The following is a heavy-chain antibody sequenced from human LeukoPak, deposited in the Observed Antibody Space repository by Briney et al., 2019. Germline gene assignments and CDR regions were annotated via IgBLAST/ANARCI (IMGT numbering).Heavy chain of an antibody. CDR2: IKQDGIEK. J-gene: IGHJ4*02. CDR1: GFNFSSYW. D-gene: IGHD3-3*01. V-gene: IGHV3-7*01. Sequence: PGGSLRLSCAASGFNFSSYWMSWVRQPPGKGLEWVANIKQDGIEKYDVDSVKGRFTISRDNAQNSLYLQMNSLRAEATAVFYCARVSERGYYPDYFDYWGQGTLVTVSS. CDR3: ARVSERGYYPDYFDY.